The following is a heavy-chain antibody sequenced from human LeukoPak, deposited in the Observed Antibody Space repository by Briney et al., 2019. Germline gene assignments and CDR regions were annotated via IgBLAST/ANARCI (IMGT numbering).Heavy chain of an antibody. V-gene: IGHV3-66*01. CDR2: IYSGGST. J-gene: IGHJ5*02. Sequence: GGSLRLSCAASGFIFSSYGMHWVRQAPGKGLEWVSVIYSGGSTYYADSVKGRFTISRDNSKNTLYLQMNSLRAEDTAVYYCARDSAGYNWFDPWGQGTPVTVSS. D-gene: IGHD3-10*01. CDR3: ARDSAGYNWFDP. CDR1: GFIFSSYG.